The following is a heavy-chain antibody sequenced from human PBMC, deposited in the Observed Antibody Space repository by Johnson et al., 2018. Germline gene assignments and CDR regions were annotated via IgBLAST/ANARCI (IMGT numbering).Heavy chain of an antibody. Sequence: VQLVQSGGGLVQXGGSLRLXCAASGFTVSSNYMTWVRQAPGQGLEWVSAISGSGGSTYYADSVKGRFTISRDNSKNTRYLQMNRLRAEDTALYYCSKAHSSGWYTYFQYWGQGTLVTVSS. CDR2: ISGSGGST. CDR3: SKAHSSGWYTYFQY. V-gene: IGHV3-23*04. J-gene: IGHJ1*01. D-gene: IGHD6-19*01. CDR1: GFTVSSNY.